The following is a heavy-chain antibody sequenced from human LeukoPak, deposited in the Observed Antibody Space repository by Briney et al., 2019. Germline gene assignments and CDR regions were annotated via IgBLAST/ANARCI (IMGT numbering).Heavy chain of an antibody. CDR2: TRNKANSYTT. Sequence: PGGSLRLSCAASGFTFSDHYMDWVRQAPGKGLEWVGRTRNKANSYTTEYAASVKGRFTISRDDSKNSLYLQMNSLKTEDTAVYYCARGGYYYGSGSYSWFDPWGQGTLVTVSS. CDR3: ARGGYYYGSGSYSWFDP. CDR1: GFTFSDHY. J-gene: IGHJ5*02. V-gene: IGHV3-72*01. D-gene: IGHD3-10*01.